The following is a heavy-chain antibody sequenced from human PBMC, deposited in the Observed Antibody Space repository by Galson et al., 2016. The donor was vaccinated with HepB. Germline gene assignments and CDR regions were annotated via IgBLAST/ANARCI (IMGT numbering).Heavy chain of an antibody. J-gene: IGHJ5*02. CDR2: ISYDASEE. D-gene: IGHD3-22*01. Sequence: AGSGFILSSGAMHWVRQAPGKGLEWVAVISYDASEEYYADSAKGRFTISRDSSKNTLHLQMNSLRAEDTAVYYCARDQSSGWYRTADLWGQGTLVTVSS. CDR1: GFILSSGA. CDR3: ARDQSSGWYRTADL. V-gene: IGHV3-30*04.